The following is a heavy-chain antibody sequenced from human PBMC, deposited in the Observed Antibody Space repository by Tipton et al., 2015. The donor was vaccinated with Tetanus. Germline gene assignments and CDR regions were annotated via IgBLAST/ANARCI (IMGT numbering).Heavy chain of an antibody. D-gene: IGHD1-14*01. Sequence: SLRLSCAASGFTFDDYTMHWVRQGPGKGLEWVSLISSDGTSRYYADSVKGRFTISRDNSRNSLYLQMKILRTEDTALYYCTKDGTSTHFDYWGQGTLVTVSS. J-gene: IGHJ4*02. V-gene: IGHV3-43*01. CDR1: GFTFDDYT. CDR3: TKDGTSTHFDY. CDR2: ISSDGTSR.